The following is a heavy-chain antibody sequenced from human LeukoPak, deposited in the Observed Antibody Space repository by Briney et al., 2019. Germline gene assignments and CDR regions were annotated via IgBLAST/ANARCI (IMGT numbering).Heavy chain of an antibody. D-gene: IGHD5/OR15-5a*01. Sequence: GGSLRLSCAASGFTFSTYSMHWVRQPPGKGLVWVSLINGYGSSTIYADSVKGRFTISRDNAKNTLYLQMNGLRAEDTAVYYCASGVYDSLFYFDYWGQGTLVTVSS. CDR1: GFTFSTYS. CDR2: INGYGSST. J-gene: IGHJ4*02. V-gene: IGHV3-74*01. CDR3: ASGVYDSLFYFDY.